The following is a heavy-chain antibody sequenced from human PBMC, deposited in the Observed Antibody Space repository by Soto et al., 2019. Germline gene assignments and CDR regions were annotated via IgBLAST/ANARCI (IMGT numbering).Heavy chain of an antibody. V-gene: IGHV3-74*01. CDR3: ARGPRVSSTGTGAH. Sequence: PGFSLRLSCAVSGFTFSAYWMHLFLQVPGKGLTWVSRISDDGSTATYADSVKGRFVISRDNAKNSLYLEMNTLRVDDSGLYYCARGPRVSSTGTGAHWGRGTLVTVSS. CDR1: GFTFSAYW. J-gene: IGHJ4*02. CDR2: ISDDGSTA. D-gene: IGHD1-1*01.